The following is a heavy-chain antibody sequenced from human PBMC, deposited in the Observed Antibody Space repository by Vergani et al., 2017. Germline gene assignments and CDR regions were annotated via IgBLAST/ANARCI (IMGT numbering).Heavy chain of an antibody. D-gene: IGHD3-9*01. CDR2: IYRTGRT. CDR1: GFSIDNGYY. V-gene: IGHV4-38-2*01. J-gene: IGHJ4*02. CDR3: ARRSGIVYDIFIGTQYFFDF. Sequence: QVQLQESGPGLVKPSETLSLTCAVSGFSIDNGYYWDWIRQPPGKGLEWIGSIYRTGRTHFNPSLKSRVTISVDTSNNHFSLRLNSLTAADTAVYYCARRSGIVYDIFIGTQYFFDFGGQGTLVTVSS.